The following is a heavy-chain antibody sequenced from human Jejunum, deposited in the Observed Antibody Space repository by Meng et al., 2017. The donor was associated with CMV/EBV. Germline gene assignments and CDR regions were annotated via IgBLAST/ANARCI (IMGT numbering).Heavy chain of an antibody. Sequence: LTCTVSGGSVSIGSYYWSWIRQPPGKGLEWIGYIYYTGSTDYNPSLKSRVTISRDTSKNQFSLKLSSVTAADTAVYYCARRFFAFNIWGQGTMVTVSS. CDR2: IYYTGST. D-gene: IGHD3-3*01. CDR1: GGSVSIGSYY. V-gene: IGHV4-61*01. CDR3: ARRFFAFNI. J-gene: IGHJ3*02.